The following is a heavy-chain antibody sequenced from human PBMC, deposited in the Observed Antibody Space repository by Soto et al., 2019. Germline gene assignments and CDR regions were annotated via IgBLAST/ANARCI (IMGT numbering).Heavy chain of an antibody. Sequence: ASVKVSCKASGYTFSGHYIHWLRQAPGQGLEWMGVINPHGGSTAYAQKFKGRVTLTRDTSASTVYMEVSSLTSEDTAMYYCARSSGGNFGIIIEGTNWFAPWGQGTLVTAPQ. CDR3: ARSSGGNFGIIIEGTNWFAP. CDR2: INPHGGST. J-gene: IGHJ5*02. CDR1: GYTFSGHY. V-gene: IGHV1-46*01. D-gene: IGHD1-26*01.